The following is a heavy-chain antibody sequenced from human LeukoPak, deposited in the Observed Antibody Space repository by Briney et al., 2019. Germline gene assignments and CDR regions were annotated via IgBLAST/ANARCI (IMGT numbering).Heavy chain of an antibody. J-gene: IGHJ4*02. CDR1: SGSMSSYY. V-gene: IGHV4-59*01. D-gene: IGHD3-22*01. CDR3: ARGGSGYPLDY. CDR2: IYYTGVT. Sequence: SETLPLTCAVSSGSMSSYYWSWIRQPPGKGLEWIGYIYYTGVTNYSPSLKRRLTISLDTAMKQFPLNLRSVTAADTAMYYCARGGSGYPLDYWGQGTLVTVSS.